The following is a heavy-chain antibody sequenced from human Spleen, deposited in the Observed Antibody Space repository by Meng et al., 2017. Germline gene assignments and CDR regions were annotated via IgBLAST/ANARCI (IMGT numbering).Heavy chain of an antibody. CDR1: GFTFSDYY. CDR3: ARDPVDQLLHNYATDV. V-gene: IGHV3-11*04. Sequence: GESLKISCAASGFTFSDYYMSWIRQAPGKGLESISYISSSGTIIYYADSVKGRFTISRDNAKNSLYLQMNSLRAEDTAVYYCARDPVDQLLHNYATDVWGQGTTVTVSS. J-gene: IGHJ6*02. CDR2: ISSSGTII. D-gene: IGHD2-2*01.